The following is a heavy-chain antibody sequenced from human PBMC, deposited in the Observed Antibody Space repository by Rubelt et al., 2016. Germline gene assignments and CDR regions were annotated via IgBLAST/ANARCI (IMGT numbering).Heavy chain of an antibody. V-gene: IGHV3-23*01. CDR3: AKDSSISTTVTTYTDY. J-gene: IGHJ4*02. D-gene: IGHD4-11*01. Sequence: EVQLSESGGGLVQPGGSLRLSCAGSGFSFSSYGLTWIRKAPGRGLEWVSAISVGGDITYYADSVKGRFTISRDNPKNTLYLQMNSLRAEDTAVYYCAKDSSISTTVTTYTDYWGQGTLVTVSS. CDR1: GFSFSSYG. CDR2: ISVGGDIT.